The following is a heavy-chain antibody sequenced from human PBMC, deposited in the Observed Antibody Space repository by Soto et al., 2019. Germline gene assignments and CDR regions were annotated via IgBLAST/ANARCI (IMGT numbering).Heavy chain of an antibody. J-gene: IGHJ4*02. V-gene: IGHV3-48*01. CDR2: ISAGGRPI. Sequence: EVQLVESGGGLVQPGGSLSLSCAASGFTFSTFSMNWVRQAPGRGLEWISYISAGGRPISYADSVKVRFTISRDNAKNSLYLRMDSLRFEDTGVYYYARDLGWAFDCWVQGTRVIVSS. D-gene: IGHD6-19*01. CDR3: ARDLGWAFDC. CDR1: GFTFSTFS.